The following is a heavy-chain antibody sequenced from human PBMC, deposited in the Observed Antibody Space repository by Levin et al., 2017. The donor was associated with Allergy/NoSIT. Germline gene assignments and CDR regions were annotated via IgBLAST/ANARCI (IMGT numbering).Heavy chain of an antibody. CDR3: ARLVVYCSSTSCYAPDY. D-gene: IGHD2-2*01. J-gene: IGHJ4*02. Sequence: GGSLRLSCKGSGYSFTSYWISWVRQMPGKGLEWMGRIDPSDSYTNYSPSFQGHVTISADKSISTAYLQWSSLKASDTAMYYCARLVVYCSSTSCYAPDYWGQGTLVTVSS. V-gene: IGHV5-10-1*01. CDR1: GYSFTSYW. CDR2: IDPSDSYT.